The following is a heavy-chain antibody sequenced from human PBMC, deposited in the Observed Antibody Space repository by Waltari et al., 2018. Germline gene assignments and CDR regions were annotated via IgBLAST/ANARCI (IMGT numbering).Heavy chain of an antibody. V-gene: IGHV1-46*01. J-gene: IGHJ4*02. D-gene: IGHD6-13*01. CDR1: GYTFTSYY. Sequence: QVQLVQSGAEVKKPGASVKVSCKASGYTFTSYYMHWVRQAPGQGLEWMGIIRTTGGSTSYAQKFQGRVTMTRETSTSTVYMELGSLRSEDTAGYYCARPSLGYSSPHLDYWGQGTLVTVSS. CDR2: IRTTGGST. CDR3: ARPSLGYSSPHLDY.